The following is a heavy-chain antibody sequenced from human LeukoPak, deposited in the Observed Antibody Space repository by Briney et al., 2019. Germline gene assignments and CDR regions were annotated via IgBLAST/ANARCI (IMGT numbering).Heavy chain of an antibody. J-gene: IGHJ4*02. CDR3: ARLDSLISPPNDY. CDR1: GGSISSSSSY. CDR2: IYYSGNT. D-gene: IGHD2-2*03. Sequence: SETLSLTCTVSGGSISSSSSYWGWIRQPPGKGLEWIGTIYYSGNTYYNPYLKSRVTISVDTSKNQFSLKLSSVTAADTAVYYCARLDSLISPPNDYWGQGTLVTVSS. V-gene: IGHV4-39*01.